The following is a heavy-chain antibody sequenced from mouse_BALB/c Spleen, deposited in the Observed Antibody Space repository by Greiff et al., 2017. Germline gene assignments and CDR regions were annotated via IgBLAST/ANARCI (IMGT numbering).Heavy chain of an antibody. D-gene: IGHD1-1*02. CDR3: ARSGGYGYFDV. J-gene: IGHJ1*01. CDR2: ISYSGST. V-gene: IGHV3-2*02. Sequence: EVHLVESGPGLVKPSQSLSLTCAVTGYSITSDYAWNWIRQFPGNKLEWMGYISYSGSTSYNPSLKSRISITRDTSKNQFFLQLNSVTTEDTATYYCARSGGYGYFDVWGAGTTVTVSS. CDR1: GYSITSDYA.